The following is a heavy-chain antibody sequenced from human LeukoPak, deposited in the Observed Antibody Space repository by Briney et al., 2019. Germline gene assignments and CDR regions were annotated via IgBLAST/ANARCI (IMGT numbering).Heavy chain of an antibody. CDR3: AKVAHYYYGSESYYFFEH. J-gene: IGHJ4*02. CDR2: IKQDGTEK. D-gene: IGHD3-10*01. CDR1: GFTFTTYW. Sequence: GESLRLSCTASGFTFTTYWMSWVRHPPGKGLEWVANIKQDGTEKFYVDSVKGRFTISRDNAKNSLYLQMNSLRVEDTATYYCAKVAHYYYGSESYYFFEHWGQGTPVTASS. V-gene: IGHV3-7*01.